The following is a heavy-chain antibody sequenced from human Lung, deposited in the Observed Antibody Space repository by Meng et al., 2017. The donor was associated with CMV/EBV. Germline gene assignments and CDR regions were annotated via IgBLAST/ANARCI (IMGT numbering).Heavy chain of an antibody. J-gene: IGHJ4*02. Sequence: KASGGSFSSYTFSWVRQAPGQGLEWMEEIITMFGTVNSAQKFQGRVTITADESTTTAYMDLSSLRSDDTAIYFCARGSAVGAMGCDYWGQGTLVTVSS. V-gene: IGHV1-69*01. CDR1: GGSFSSYT. CDR3: ARGSAVGAMGCDY. CDR2: IITMFGTV. D-gene: IGHD1-26*01.